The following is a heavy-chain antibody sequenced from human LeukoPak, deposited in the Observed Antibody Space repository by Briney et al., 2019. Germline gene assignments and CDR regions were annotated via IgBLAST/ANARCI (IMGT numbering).Heavy chain of an antibody. CDR2: ISSSCSYI. J-gene: IGHJ3*02. V-gene: IGHV3-21*01. D-gene: IGHD3-3*01. Sequence: PGGSLRLSCAASGFTFSSYCMNWVRQAPGKGLEWVSYISSSCSYIYYADSVKGRFTISRDNAKNSLYLQMNSLRAEDTAVYYCARGRITIFGVAPVAAFDIWGQGTMVTVSS. CDR1: GFTFSSYC. CDR3: ARGRITIFGVAPVAAFDI.